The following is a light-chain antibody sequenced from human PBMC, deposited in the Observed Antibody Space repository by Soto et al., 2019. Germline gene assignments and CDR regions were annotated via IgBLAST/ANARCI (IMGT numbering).Light chain of an antibody. J-gene: IGLJ1*01. CDR2: DVS. CDR3: SSYTSSNTYV. CDR1: ISDVSGYNF. V-gene: IGLV2-14*03. Sequence: QSALTQPASVSGSPGQSITISCTGTISDVSGYNFVSWYQQYPGEAPKLMIYDVSNRPSVVSNRFSGSKSGNTASLTISGLQAEDEADYYCSSYTSSNTYVFGTGTKLTVL.